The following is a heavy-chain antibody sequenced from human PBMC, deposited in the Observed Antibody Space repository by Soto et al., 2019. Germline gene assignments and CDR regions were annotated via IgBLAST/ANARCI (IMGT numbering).Heavy chain of an antibody. CDR2: LSDSGGSI. CDR1: GFTFSRHA. D-gene: IGHD1-26*01. J-gene: IGHJ5*02. V-gene: IGHV3-23*01. Sequence: GGSLRLSCTASGFTFSRHAMTWVRQAPGKGLEWVSGLSDSGGSIYYADSVKGRFTISRDNSMNTLYLQMNTLRAEDTAVYYCAKGIRYSGSRSWGQGTLVTVSS. CDR3: AKGIRYSGSRS.